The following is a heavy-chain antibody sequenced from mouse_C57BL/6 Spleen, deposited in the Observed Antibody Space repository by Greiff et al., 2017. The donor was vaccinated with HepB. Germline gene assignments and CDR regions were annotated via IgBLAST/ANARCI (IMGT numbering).Heavy chain of an antibody. CDR2: ISYDGSN. V-gene: IGHV3-6*01. J-gene: IGHJ4*01. CDR1: GYSITSGYY. D-gene: IGHD2-3*01. CDR3: ARDGDGWYAMDY. Sequence: VQLKESGPGLVKPSQSLSLTCSVTGYSITSGYYWNWIRQFPGNKLEWMGYISYDGSNNYNPSLKNRISITRDTSKNQFFLKLNSVTTEDTATYYCARDGDGWYAMDYWGQGTSVTVSS.